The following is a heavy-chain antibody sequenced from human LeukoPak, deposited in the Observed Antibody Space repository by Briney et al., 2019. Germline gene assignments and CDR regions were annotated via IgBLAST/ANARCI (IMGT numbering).Heavy chain of an antibody. V-gene: IGHV3-23*01. CDR3: AKDQGLQAFDI. CDR1: GFTFSSYA. Sequence: PGGSLRLSCAASGFTFSSYAMNWVRQAPGKGLKWVSAITSNGDTTYYVDSVKGRFTISRDNSKNTLYLQMNSLRAEDTAIYYCAKDQGLQAFDIWGQGTMVTVSS. CDR2: ITSNGDTT. J-gene: IGHJ3*02.